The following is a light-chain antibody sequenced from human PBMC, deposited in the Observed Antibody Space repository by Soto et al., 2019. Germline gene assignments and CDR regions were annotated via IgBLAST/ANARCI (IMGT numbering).Light chain of an antibody. J-gene: IGLJ2*01. Sequence: QSVLTQPPSVSETAGLRVTISCSGSRSNIGDNPVNWYQHLPGKAPKLLIYYDDLMPSGVSARFSGSKSGTSASLAISGLQSEDEADYYCAAWDDSLNGVVFGGGTKLTVL. CDR1: RSNIGDNP. CDR3: AAWDDSLNGVV. CDR2: YDD. V-gene: IGLV1-36*01.